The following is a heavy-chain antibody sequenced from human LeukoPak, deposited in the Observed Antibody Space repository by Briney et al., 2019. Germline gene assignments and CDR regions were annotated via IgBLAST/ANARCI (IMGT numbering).Heavy chain of an antibody. CDR1: GFTFSNYW. Sequence: PGGSLRLSCAASGFTFSNYWVNWVRQAPGKGLEWVSGINWNGGSTGYADSVKGRFTISRDNAKNSLYLQMNSLRAEDTALYYCAREYDSSGYYLNWGQGTLVTVSS. D-gene: IGHD3-22*01. CDR3: AREYDSSGYYLN. CDR2: INWNGGST. V-gene: IGHV3-20*04. J-gene: IGHJ4*02.